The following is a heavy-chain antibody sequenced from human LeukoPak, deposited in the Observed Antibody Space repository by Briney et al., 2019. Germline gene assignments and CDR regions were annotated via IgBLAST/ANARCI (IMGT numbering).Heavy chain of an antibody. D-gene: IGHD3-10*01. Sequence: GGSLRLSCAASGFTFSSYSMNWVRQAPGKGLEWVSYISHSSSTIYYADSVKGRFTISRDNSRNTLYLQMKSLRAEDTAVYYCAKGDNYYGSGSYPDYWGQGTLVTVSS. CDR1: GFTFSSYS. CDR3: AKGDNYYGSGSYPDY. J-gene: IGHJ4*02. V-gene: IGHV3-48*01. CDR2: ISHSSSTI.